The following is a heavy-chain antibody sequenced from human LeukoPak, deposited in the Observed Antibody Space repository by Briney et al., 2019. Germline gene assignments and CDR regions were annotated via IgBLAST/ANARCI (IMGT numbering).Heavy chain of an antibody. CDR1: GGSISSYY. CDR3: ARDLRYSYGYYYYYYMDV. D-gene: IGHD5-18*01. Sequence: PLETLSLTCTVSGGSISSYYWSWIRQPPGKGLEWIGYIYYSGSTNYNPSLKSRVTISVDTSKNQFSLKLSSVTAADTAVYYCARDLRYSYGYYYYYYMDVWGKGTTVTVSS. CDR2: IYYSGST. V-gene: IGHV4-59*01. J-gene: IGHJ6*03.